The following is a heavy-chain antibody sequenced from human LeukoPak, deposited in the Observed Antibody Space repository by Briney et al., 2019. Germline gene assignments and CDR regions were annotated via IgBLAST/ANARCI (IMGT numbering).Heavy chain of an antibody. CDR2: IKQDGSEK. J-gene: IGHJ3*02. CDR3: ARDDDYGGKGTYDAFDI. V-gene: IGHV3-7*01. Sequence: GGSLRLSCAASGFSFHSYWMNWVRQAPGKGLEWVANIKQDGSEKYHVDSVKGRFTISRDNAKNSLYLQMNSLRAEDTAVYYCARDDDYGGKGTYDAFDIWGQGTMVTVSS. D-gene: IGHD4-23*01. CDR1: GFSFHSYW.